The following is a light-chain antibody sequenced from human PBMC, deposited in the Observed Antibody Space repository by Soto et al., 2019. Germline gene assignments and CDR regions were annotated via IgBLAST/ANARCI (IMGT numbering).Light chain of an antibody. Sequence: QSALTQPASVSGSPGQSITISCTGTSSDVGSYNFVSWYQQHPGKAPKVMIYEGSERPSGVSNRFSGSKSGNTASLTISGLQAEDEADYYCCSYAGSGTFVFGGGTKLTVL. CDR2: EGS. CDR1: SSDVGSYNF. J-gene: IGLJ2*01. V-gene: IGLV2-23*03. CDR3: CSYAGSGTFV.